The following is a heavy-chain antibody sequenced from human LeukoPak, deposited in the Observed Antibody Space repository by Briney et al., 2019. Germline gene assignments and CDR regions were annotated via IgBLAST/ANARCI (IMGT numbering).Heavy chain of an antibody. CDR2: IYYSGST. V-gene: IGHV4-39*01. J-gene: IGHJ4*02. Sequence: SETLSLTCTVSGGSISSSSYYWGWIRQPPGKGLEWIGSIYYSGSTNYNPSLKSRVTISVDTSKNQFSLKLSSVTAADTAVYYCARRLPFVVVPAAMQTDDYWGQGTLVTVSS. CDR1: GGSISSSSYY. CDR3: ARRLPFVVVPAAMQTDDY. D-gene: IGHD2-2*01.